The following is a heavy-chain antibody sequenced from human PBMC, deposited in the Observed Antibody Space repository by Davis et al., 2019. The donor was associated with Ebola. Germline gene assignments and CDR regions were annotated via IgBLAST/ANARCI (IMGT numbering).Heavy chain of an antibody. CDR3: ARGIGGSYSAWFDP. CDR1: DGSISSGSYY. CDR2: IHYRGST. D-gene: IGHD1-26*01. Sequence: MPSETLSLTCTVSDGSISSGSYYWGWIRQPPGMGLEWLGSIHYRGSTYYNPSLKSRVTMSVDTSKNQFSLKLSSVTAADTAVYYCARGIGGSYSAWFDPWGQGTLVTVSS. V-gene: IGHV4-39*07. J-gene: IGHJ5*02.